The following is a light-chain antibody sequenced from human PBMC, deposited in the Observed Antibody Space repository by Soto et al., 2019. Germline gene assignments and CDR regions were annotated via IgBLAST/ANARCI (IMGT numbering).Light chain of an antibody. V-gene: IGKV1-9*01. J-gene: IGKJ1*01. CDR1: QDVSDF. CDR2: AGY. CDR3: QQYNSYRT. Sequence: DIQLTQSPSILSASVGDRVTLTCRASQDVSDFLAWYQHPPGKAPNLLIYAGYTLPSGVPSRFSGSGSGTEFTLTISSLQPDDFATYYCQQYNSYRTFGQGTKVDIK.